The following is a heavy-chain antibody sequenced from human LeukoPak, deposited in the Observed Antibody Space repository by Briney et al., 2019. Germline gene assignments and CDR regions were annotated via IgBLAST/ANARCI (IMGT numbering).Heavy chain of an antibody. CDR2: IHYSGGT. Sequence: SETLSLTCSVSGVSINTYYWSWIRQPPGKGLEWIGYIHYSGGTKYNPSLKSRVAMSVDTSKSQFSLKLTSVTAADTAVHYCARGTVTTYYFDYWGQGSLVTVSS. V-gene: IGHV4-59*01. CDR3: ARGTVTTYYFDY. J-gene: IGHJ4*02. D-gene: IGHD4-17*01. CDR1: GVSINTYY.